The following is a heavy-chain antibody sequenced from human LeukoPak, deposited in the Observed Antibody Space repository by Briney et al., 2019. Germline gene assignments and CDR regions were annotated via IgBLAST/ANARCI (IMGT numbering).Heavy chain of an antibody. Sequence: PSETLSLTCTVSGGSISNYYWSWIRQPAGKGLGWVGRVNTIGSTDYNPSLKSRVTMSVDTSKNQSSLKLSSLTAADTAVYYCARSRGTTMVTRFDYWGQGTLVTVSS. V-gene: IGHV4-4*07. CDR2: VNTIGST. D-gene: IGHD5-18*01. J-gene: IGHJ4*02. CDR1: GGSISNYY. CDR3: ARSRGTTMVTRFDY.